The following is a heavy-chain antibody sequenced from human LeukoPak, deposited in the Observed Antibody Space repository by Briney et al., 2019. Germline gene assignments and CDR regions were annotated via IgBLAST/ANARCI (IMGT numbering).Heavy chain of an antibody. CDR2: IYHSGST. J-gene: IGHJ5*02. V-gene: IGHV4-38-2*02. CDR1: GYSISSGYY. D-gene: IGHD6-13*01. Sequence: KPSETLSLTCTVSGYSISSGYYWGWIRQPPGKGLEWIGSIYHSGSTYYNPSLKSRVTISVDTSKNQFSLKLSSVTAADTAVYYCARERIAAANNWFDPWGQGTLVTVSS. CDR3: ARERIAAANNWFDP.